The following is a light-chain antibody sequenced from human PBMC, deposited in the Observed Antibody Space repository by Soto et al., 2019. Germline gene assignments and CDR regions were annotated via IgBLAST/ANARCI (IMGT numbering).Light chain of an antibody. V-gene: IGKV3-15*01. Sequence: EIVMTQSPATLSVYPWEIATLSCRPSQSISSTYLAWYQQRPGQAPRLLLYGASTRATGVPARFSGSRSGPEFTLTINSLQSEDFAIYYCQPYNNWPLTFGGGTKVDIK. CDR3: QPYNNWPLT. J-gene: IGKJ4*01. CDR2: GAS. CDR1: QSISSTY.